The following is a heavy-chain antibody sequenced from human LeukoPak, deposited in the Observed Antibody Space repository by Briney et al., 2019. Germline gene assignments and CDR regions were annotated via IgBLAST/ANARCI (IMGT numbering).Heavy chain of an antibody. J-gene: IGHJ4*02. D-gene: IGHD3-22*01. V-gene: IGHV4-4*09. CDR2: ISTSGST. Sequence: SETLSLTCAVSAASISNCYWSWIRQAPGKGLEWIGYISTSGSTNYNPSLKSRVSISLDTSKNRFSLNLNFVTAADTAVYYCARPRSGYRYTFDYWGQGALVTVSS. CDR1: AASISNCY. CDR3: ARPRSGYRYTFDY.